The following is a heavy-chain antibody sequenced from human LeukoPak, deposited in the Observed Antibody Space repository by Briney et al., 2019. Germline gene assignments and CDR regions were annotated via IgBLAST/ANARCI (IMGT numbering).Heavy chain of an antibody. CDR1: GFTFSTYS. CDR3: TRGALGDYCNYD. CDR2: ISSSSTYI. J-gene: IGHJ4*02. D-gene: IGHD4-11*01. Sequence: GGSLRLSCTVSGFTFSTYSINWVRQAPGKGLEWVSSISSSSTYIYYAGSVKGRFTISRNNAKNSLFLQMNSLRPEDTAVYYCTRGALGDYCNYDWGQGTLVTVSS. V-gene: IGHV3-21*01.